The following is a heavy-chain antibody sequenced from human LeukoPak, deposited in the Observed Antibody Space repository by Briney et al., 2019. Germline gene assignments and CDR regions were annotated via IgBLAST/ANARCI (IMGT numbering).Heavy chain of an antibody. V-gene: IGHV1-18*01. J-gene: IGHJ4*02. CDR1: GNTFTSYD. D-gene: IGHD3-22*01. CDR2: ISAYNGNT. Sequence: ASVKVSCEASGNTFTSYDINWVRQATGQGLEWMGWISAYNGNTNYAQKLQGRVTMTTDTSTSTAYMELRSLRSDDTAVYYCARDYYDSSGYYPIDYWGQGTLVTVSS. CDR3: ARDYYDSSGYYPIDY.